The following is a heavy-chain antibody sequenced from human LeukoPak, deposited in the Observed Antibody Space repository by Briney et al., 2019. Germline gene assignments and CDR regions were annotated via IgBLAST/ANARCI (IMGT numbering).Heavy chain of an antibody. CDR2: INHSGSS. CDR3: ARGEDGDYYFQH. CDR1: GGSFSGYY. Sequence: SETLSLTCAVYGGSFSGYYWSWIRQPPGKGLEWIGEINHSGSSNYNPSLKSRVTISVDTSKNQFSLKLSSVTAADTAVYYCARGEDGDYYFQHWGQGTLVTLSS. J-gene: IGHJ1*01. D-gene: IGHD4-17*01. V-gene: IGHV4-34*01.